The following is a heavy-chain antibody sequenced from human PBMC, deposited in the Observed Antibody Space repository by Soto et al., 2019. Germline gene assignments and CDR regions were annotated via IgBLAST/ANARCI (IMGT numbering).Heavy chain of an antibody. J-gene: IGHJ4*02. CDR3: ASSSGSYWQLDY. V-gene: IGHV1-3*01. Sequence: ASVKVSCKASGYTFTSYAMHCVRQAPGQRLEWMGWINAGNGNTKYSQKFHGRVTITRDTSASTAYMELSSLRSEDTAVYYCASSSGSYWQLDYWGQGTLVTVSS. CDR1: GYTFTSYA. CDR2: INAGNGNT. D-gene: IGHD1-26*01.